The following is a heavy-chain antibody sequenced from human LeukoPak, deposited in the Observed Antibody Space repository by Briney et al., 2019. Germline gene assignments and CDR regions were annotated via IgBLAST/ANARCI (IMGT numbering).Heavy chain of an antibody. CDR2: ISSSGETI. J-gene: IGHJ1*01. CDR1: GLTFSDYE. CDR3: IPPAAGLRRTISTEYFQH. V-gene: IGHV3-48*03. Sequence: PGGSLRLSCAAAGLTFSDYEMYWVRQAPGKGLEWVSYISSSGETIYYADSVEGRFTISRDNANKSLYLRMSSLRVEDTAIYYCIPPAAGLRRTISTEYFQHWGQGALVTVSS. D-gene: IGHD6-13*01.